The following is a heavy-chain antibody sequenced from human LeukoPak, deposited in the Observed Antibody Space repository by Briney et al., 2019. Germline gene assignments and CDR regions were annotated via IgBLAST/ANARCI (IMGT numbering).Heavy chain of an antibody. CDR2: INHSGST. CDR1: GGSFSNNY. J-gene: IGHJ2*01. Sequence: SETLSLTCAVYGGSFSNNYWNGIRQPPGKGLEWIGEINHSGSTNYNPSLKSRVTISVDTSKNQFSLKLSSVTAADTAVYYCARGRSIIRYFDLWGRGTLVTVST. D-gene: IGHD1-26*01. V-gene: IGHV4-34*01. CDR3: ARGRSIIRYFDL.